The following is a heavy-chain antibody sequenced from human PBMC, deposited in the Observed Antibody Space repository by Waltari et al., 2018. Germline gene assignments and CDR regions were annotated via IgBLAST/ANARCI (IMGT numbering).Heavy chain of an antibody. D-gene: IGHD3-22*01. CDR2: IYYSGST. J-gene: IGHJ3*02. V-gene: IGHV4-59*11. CDR1: GGSISSHY. CDR3: ARGRVQYYYDSSGYWLSAFDI. Sequence: QVQLQESGPGLVKPSETLSLTCTVSGGSISSHYWSWSRQPPGTGRAWIGYIYYSGSTNYNPSLKSRVTISVDTSKNQFSLKLSSVTAADTAVYYCARGRVQYYYDSSGYWLSAFDIWGQGTMVTVSS.